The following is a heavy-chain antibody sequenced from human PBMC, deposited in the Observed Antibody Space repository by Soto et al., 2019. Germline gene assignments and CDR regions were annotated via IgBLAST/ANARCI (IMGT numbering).Heavy chain of an antibody. CDR1: GYPFTTYG. Sequence: AAVKVSCKASGYPFTTYGITWVRQAPGQGLEWMGWISTYNGNTNYAQSLQGRVTMTRETSSTTAYMELRSLRSEDTAVYYCARARYYDSSGPRSWGQGTLVTVYS. V-gene: IGHV1-18*04. D-gene: IGHD3-22*01. J-gene: IGHJ5*02. CDR2: ISTYNGNT. CDR3: ARARYYDSSGPRS.